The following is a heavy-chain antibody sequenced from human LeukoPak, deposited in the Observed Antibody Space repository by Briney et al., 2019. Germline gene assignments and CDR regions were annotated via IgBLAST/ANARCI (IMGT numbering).Heavy chain of an antibody. V-gene: IGHV4-31*03. CDR3: ARGSWIQLWWGFDY. J-gene: IGHJ4*02. Sequence: PSQTLSLTCTVSGGSISSGGYYWSWIRQHPGKGLEWVGYIYYSGSTYYNPSLKSRGTISVDTSKNQFSLKLSSVTAADTAVYYCARGSWIQLWWGFDYWGQGTLVTVSS. D-gene: IGHD5-18*01. CDR1: GGSISSGGYY. CDR2: IYYSGST.